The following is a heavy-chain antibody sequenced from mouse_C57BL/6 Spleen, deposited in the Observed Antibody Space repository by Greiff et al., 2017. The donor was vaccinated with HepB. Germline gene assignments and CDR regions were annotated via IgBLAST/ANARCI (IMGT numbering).Heavy chain of an antibody. CDR1: GFTFSSYG. CDR3: ARHGYDYLDY. D-gene: IGHD2-3*01. J-gene: IGHJ2*01. Sequence: EVQGVESGGDLVKPGGSLKLSCAASGFTFSSYGMSWVRQTPDKRLEWVATISSGGSYTYYPDSVKGRFTISRDNAKNTLYLQMSSLNSEDTAMYYCARHGYDYLDYWGQGTTLTVSS. V-gene: IGHV5-6*01. CDR2: ISSGGSYT.